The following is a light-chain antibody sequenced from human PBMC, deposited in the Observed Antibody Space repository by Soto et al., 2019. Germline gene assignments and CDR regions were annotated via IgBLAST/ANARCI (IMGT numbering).Light chain of an antibody. J-gene: IGLJ2*01. CDR1: SSDFGGYNV. Sequence: QSVLTQPASVSGSPGQSITISCSGTSSDFGGYNVVSWYQQHPGKAPKLIIYEGTKRPSGVSNRFSGSKSGNAASLTISGLQTEDESDYYSSSYADNTTFWLVFGRGTEVT. CDR2: EGT. V-gene: IGLV2-23*03. CDR3: SSYADNTTFWLV.